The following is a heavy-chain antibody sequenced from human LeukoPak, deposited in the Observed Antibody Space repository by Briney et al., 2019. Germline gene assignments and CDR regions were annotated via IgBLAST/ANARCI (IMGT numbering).Heavy chain of an antibody. CDR1: GFPFSSYA. CDR2: ISYDGSNK. J-gene: IGHJ4*02. Sequence: GRSLRLSCAASGFPFSSYAMHWVRQAPGKGLEWVAVISYDGSNKYYADSVKGRFTISRDNSKNTLFLQMNSLRAEDTAVYYCAKAGGGYCSGGSCYYFDYWGQGTLVTVSS. D-gene: IGHD2-15*01. CDR3: AKAGGGYCSGGSCYYFDY. V-gene: IGHV3-30-3*01.